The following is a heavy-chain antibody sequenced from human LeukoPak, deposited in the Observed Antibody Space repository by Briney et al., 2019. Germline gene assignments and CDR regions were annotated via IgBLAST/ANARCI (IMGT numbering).Heavy chain of an antibody. Sequence: GGSLRLSCAASGFTFSSYAMHWVRQAPGKGLEWVAVMSYDGSNKYYADSVKGRFTISRDNSKNTLYLQMNSLRAEDTAVYYCARDSSSWLEDYWGQGTLVTVPS. J-gene: IGHJ4*02. CDR1: GFTFSSYA. D-gene: IGHD6-13*01. V-gene: IGHV3-30-3*01. CDR3: ARDSSSWLEDY. CDR2: MSYDGSNK.